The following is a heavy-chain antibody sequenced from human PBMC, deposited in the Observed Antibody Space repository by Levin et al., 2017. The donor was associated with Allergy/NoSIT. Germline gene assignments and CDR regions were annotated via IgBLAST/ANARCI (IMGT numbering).Heavy chain of an antibody. CDR3: AHRKLPPLLNAGYDILTGYAFDI. V-gene: IGHV2-5*02. D-gene: IGHD3-9*01. CDR1: GFSLSTSGVG. CDR2: IYWDDDK. J-gene: IGHJ3*02. Sequence: SGPTLVKPTQTLTLTCTFSGFSLSTSGVGVGWIRQPPGKALEWLALIYWDDDKRYSPSLKSRLTITKDTSKNQVVLTMTNMDPVDTATYYCAHRKLPPLLNAGYDILTGYAFDIWGQGTMVTVSS.